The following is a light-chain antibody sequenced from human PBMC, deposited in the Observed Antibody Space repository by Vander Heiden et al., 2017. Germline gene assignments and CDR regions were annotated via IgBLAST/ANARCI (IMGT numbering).Light chain of an antibody. V-gene: IGLV2-14*03. Sequence: QSALTQPASVSGSLGQSITISCAGTSSDVGGYDSYSWYQQHPGKAPKLMIYDVTYRPSGVSIRFSGSKSGNTASLTISGLQAEDESDYYCSSYTTSGTRVFGTGTNVTVL. CDR1: SSDVGGYDS. CDR3: SSYTTSGTRV. J-gene: IGLJ1*01. CDR2: DVT.